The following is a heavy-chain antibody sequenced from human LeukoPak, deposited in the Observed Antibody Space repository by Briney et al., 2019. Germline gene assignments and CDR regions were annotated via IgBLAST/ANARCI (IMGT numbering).Heavy chain of an antibody. Sequence: ASVKVSCKASGYTFTGYYMHWVRQAPGQGLEWMGVINPNSGGTTYAQNFQGRVTMTRDTSISTAYMELSRLGSDDTAVYYCARERTAVKSDYWGQGTLVTVSP. CDR1: GYTFTGYY. J-gene: IGHJ4*02. V-gene: IGHV1-2*02. D-gene: IGHD4-23*01. CDR3: ARERTAVKSDY. CDR2: INPNSGGT.